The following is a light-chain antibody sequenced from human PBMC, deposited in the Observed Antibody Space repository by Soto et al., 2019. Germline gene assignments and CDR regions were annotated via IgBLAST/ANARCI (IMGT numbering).Light chain of an antibody. Sequence: EIVMTQSPATLSVSPGERATLSCRASQRVNSNLAWYQQKPGQAPRLLIYVASTRATGIPARFSGSGSATEFTLTISSLQSEDFAVYYCQQYNRWPLTFGGGTKVEI. CDR1: QRVNSN. V-gene: IGKV3-15*01. J-gene: IGKJ4*01. CDR2: VAS. CDR3: QQYNRWPLT.